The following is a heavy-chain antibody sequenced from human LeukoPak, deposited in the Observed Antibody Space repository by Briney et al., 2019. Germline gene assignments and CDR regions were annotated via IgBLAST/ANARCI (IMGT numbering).Heavy chain of an antibody. CDR3: ARGPALVGYCYYYMDD. CDR2: IYYSGST. CDR1: GGSISSYY. Sequence: PSETLSLTCTVSGGSISSYYWSWIRQPPGKGLKWIGYIYYSGSTNYNPSLKSRVTISVDTSKNHFSLILSSVTAADTAVYYCARGPALVGYCYYYMDDWGKGTTVTVSS. V-gene: IGHV4-59*01. J-gene: IGHJ6*03. D-gene: IGHD2-15*01.